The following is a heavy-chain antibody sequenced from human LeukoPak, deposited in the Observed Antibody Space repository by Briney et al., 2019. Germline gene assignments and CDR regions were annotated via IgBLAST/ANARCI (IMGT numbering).Heavy chain of an antibody. CDR3: ARSLIGVATGAFDY. D-gene: IGHD5-12*01. CDR2: IIPIFGTA. CDR1: GYTFTGYY. Sequence: SVKVSCKASGYTFTGYYMHWVRQAPGQGLEWMGGIIPIFGTANYAQKFQGRVTITADESTSTAYMELSSLRSEDTAVYCCARSLIGVATGAFDYWGQGTLVIVSS. J-gene: IGHJ4*02. V-gene: IGHV1-69*13.